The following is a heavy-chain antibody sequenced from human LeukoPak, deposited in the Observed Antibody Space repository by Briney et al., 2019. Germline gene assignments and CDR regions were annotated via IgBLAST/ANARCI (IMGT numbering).Heavy chain of an antibody. V-gene: IGHV3-30*18. J-gene: IGHJ6*02. CDR2: ISYDGSNK. CDR3: AKDWGSGARYYYYGMDV. CDR1: RFTFNTYG. Sequence: PGGSLRLSCAASRFTFNTYGIHRVRQAPGKGLEWVAVISYDGSNKYYADSVKGQFTISRDNSKNTLYLQINSLRAEDTAVYYCAKDWGSGARYYYYGMDVWGQGTTVTVSS. D-gene: IGHD3-16*01.